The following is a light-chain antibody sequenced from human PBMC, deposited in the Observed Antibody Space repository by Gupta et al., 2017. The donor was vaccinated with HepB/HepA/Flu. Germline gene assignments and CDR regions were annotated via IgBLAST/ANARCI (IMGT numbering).Light chain of an antibody. V-gene: IGKV3-20*01. CDR1: PSITSTY. CDR2: GAS. Sequence: EIVLTQSPGTVSLSPGERATLSCRASPSITSTYLAWYQQKPGQAPRLLIYGASRRATGIPDRFSGSGSGTDFTLTIGSLEPEDFALYFCQQYKASPWTFGQGTKVEIK. J-gene: IGKJ1*01. CDR3: QQYKASPWT.